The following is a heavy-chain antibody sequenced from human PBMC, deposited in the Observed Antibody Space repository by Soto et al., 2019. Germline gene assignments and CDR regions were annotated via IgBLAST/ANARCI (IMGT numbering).Heavy chain of an antibody. V-gene: IGHV1-69*13. Sequence: SVKVSCKASGYTFTSYGISWVRQAPGQGLEWMGGIIPIFGTANYAQKFQGRVTITADESTSTANMELSSLRSEDTAVYYCARGNNIVVVPAAIGYYGMDVWGQGTTVTVSS. CDR2: IIPIFGTA. D-gene: IGHD2-2*01. J-gene: IGHJ6*02. CDR1: GYTFTSYG. CDR3: ARGNNIVVVPAAIGYYGMDV.